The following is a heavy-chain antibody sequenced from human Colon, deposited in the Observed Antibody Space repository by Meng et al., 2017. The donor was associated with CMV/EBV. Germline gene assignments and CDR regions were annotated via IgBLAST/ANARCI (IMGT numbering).Heavy chain of an antibody. CDR3: ATFGGDFDY. D-gene: IGHD3-3*01. J-gene: IGHJ4*02. CDR1: GYTFNGYF. V-gene: IGHV1-2*02. CDR2: INPVTGDT. Sequence: QVQLVHAGAEVKDPVASVKVSCKTSGYTFNGYFMHWVRQAPGQGLEWMGWINPVTGDTSYAQKFQVRVTMTRDTSISTAYMELSSLRSDDTAVYYCATFGGDFDYWGQGTLVTVSS.